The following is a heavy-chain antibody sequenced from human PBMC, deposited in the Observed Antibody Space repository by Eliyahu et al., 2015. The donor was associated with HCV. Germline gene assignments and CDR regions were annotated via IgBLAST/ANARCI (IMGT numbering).Heavy chain of an antibody. CDR2: ISASGDVT. CDR3: ASRLNYYFDY. V-gene: IGHV3-23*01. J-gene: IGHJ4*02. Sequence: EVQLLESGGGLVQPGGSLRLSCAASGLTLNNYAMSWVRQAPGKWLEWVSSISASGDVTYYGDSVRGRFTISRDISKNTLYLQMNSLRADDTAVYYCASRLNYYFDYWGQGTLVTVSS. D-gene: IGHD1-1*01. CDR1: GLTLNNYA.